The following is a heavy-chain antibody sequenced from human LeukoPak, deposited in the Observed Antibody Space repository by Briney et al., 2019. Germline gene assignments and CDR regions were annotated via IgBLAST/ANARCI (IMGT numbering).Heavy chain of an antibody. J-gene: IGHJ5*02. CDR3: ARAIRTATDRHWFDP. Sequence: ASVKVSYKASGYTFTSHDINWVRQATGQGLEWMGWMNPNNGNAGYAQKFQGRVTITRNTSINTAYMELSSQRSEDTAVYYCARAIRTATDRHWFDPWGQGTLVTVSS. V-gene: IGHV1-8*01. CDR1: GYTFTSHD. D-gene: IGHD1-26*01. CDR2: MNPNNGNA.